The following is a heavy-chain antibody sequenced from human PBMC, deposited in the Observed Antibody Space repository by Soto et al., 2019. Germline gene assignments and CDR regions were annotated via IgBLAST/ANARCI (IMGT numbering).Heavy chain of an antibody. CDR2: IYPGDSDA. J-gene: IGHJ6*02. Sequence: GESLKISCKGSGYSFTSYWIGWVRQMPGKGLEWMGIIYPGDSDARYSPSFQGQVTISADKSISTAYLQWSCLKASDTAMYYCARTSAAGKYYYGMDVWGQGTTVTVSS. D-gene: IGHD6-13*01. V-gene: IGHV5-51*01. CDR3: ARTSAAGKYYYGMDV. CDR1: GYSFTSYW.